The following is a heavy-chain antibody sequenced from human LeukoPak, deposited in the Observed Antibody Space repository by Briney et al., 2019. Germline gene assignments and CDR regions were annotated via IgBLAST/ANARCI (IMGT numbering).Heavy chain of an antibody. CDR1: GGSISSGGYY. D-gene: IGHD3-3*01. CDR3: ARVGRGSGYSRYYYYYYMDV. J-gene: IGHJ6*03. CDR2: IYYSGST. Sequence: PSETLSLTCTVSGGSISSGGYYWSWIRQHPGKGLEWIVYIYYSGSTYYNPSLKSRVTISVDTSKNQFSLKLSSVTAADTAVYYCARVGRGSGYSRYYYYYYMDVWGKGTTVTVSS. V-gene: IGHV4-31*03.